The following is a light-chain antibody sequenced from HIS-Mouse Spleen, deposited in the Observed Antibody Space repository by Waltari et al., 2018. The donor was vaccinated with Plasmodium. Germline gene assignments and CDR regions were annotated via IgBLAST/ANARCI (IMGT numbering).Light chain of an antibody. CDR1: SSDVGGYNY. J-gene: IGLJ2*01. CDR3: CSYAGSYTWV. V-gene: IGLV2-11*01. CDR2: DVS. Sequence: QSALTQPRSVSGSPGQSVTISCTGTSSDVGGYNYVSWYQQHPGKAPKLRIYDVSKRPSGVTERFSGSKSGNTASLTISGLQAEDEADYYCCSYAGSYTWVFGGGTKLTVL.